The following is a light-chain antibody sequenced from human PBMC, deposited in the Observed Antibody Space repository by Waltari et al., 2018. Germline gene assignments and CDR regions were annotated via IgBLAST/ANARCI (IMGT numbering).Light chain of an antibody. Sequence: DIQLTQSPSSLSASVEDRVTITCRASQGIGIDLGWYQQQPGKAPKGLIYAASSLQNGVPSRFSGIGSGTEVTLTSSSLQPGECAIFYCLQHNSYPQTFGQGTKVEL. CDR2: AAS. J-gene: IGKJ1*01. CDR1: QGIGID. V-gene: IGKV1-17*01. CDR3: LQHNSYPQT.